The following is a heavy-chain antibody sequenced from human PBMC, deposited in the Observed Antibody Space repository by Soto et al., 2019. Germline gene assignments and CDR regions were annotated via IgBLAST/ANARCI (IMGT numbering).Heavy chain of an antibody. Sequence: GASVKVSCKASGYTFTSYYMHWVRQAPGQGLEWMGIINPSGGSTSYAQKFQGRVTMTEDTSTDTAYMELSSLRSEDTAVYYCANLYSSGGPGDYYYYYYGMDVWGQGTTVTVSS. D-gene: IGHD6-19*01. CDR1: GYTFTSYY. CDR3: ANLYSSGGPGDYYYYYYGMDV. J-gene: IGHJ6*02. CDR2: INPSGGST. V-gene: IGHV1-46*01.